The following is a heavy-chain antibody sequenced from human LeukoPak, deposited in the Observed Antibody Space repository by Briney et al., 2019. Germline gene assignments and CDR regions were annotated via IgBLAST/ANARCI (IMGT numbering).Heavy chain of an antibody. CDR3: AKGANYCDSSGYLGPFDY. V-gene: IGHV3-9*01. Sequence: GGSLRLSCAASGFTFDDYAMHWVRQAPGKGLEWVSGISWNSGSIGYADSVKGRFTISRDNAKNSLYLQMNSLRAEDTALYYCAKGANYCDSSGYLGPFDYWGQGTLVTVSS. D-gene: IGHD3-22*01. CDR1: GFTFDDYA. CDR2: ISWNSGSI. J-gene: IGHJ4*02.